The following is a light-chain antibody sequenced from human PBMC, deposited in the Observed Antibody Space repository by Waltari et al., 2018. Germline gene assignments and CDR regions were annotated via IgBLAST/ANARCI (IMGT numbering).Light chain of an antibody. J-gene: IGLJ2*01. CDR1: TLPKQD. CDR3: QSADSSGTPVI. Sequence: SFELTQPPSVSVSPGQTASITCPGNTLPKQDAYWYQQKPGQAPVLIMYKDSERPSGIPERFSGSSSGTTVTLTISGVQAEDEADYYCQSADSSGTPVIFGGGTKLTVL. CDR2: KDS. V-gene: IGLV3-25*03.